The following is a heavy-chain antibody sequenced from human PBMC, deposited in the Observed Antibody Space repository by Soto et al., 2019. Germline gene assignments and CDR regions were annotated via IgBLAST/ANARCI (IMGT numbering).Heavy chain of an antibody. J-gene: IGHJ4*02. Sequence: ASVKVSCKASGYTFTSYAMHWVRQAPGQRLEWMGWINAGNGNTKYSQKFQGRVTITRGTSASTAYMELSSLRSEDTAVYYCARDLIEVGFDYWGQGTLVTVSS. CDR1: GYTFTSYA. CDR2: INAGNGNT. V-gene: IGHV1-3*01. CDR3: ARDLIEVGFDY. D-gene: IGHD1-26*01.